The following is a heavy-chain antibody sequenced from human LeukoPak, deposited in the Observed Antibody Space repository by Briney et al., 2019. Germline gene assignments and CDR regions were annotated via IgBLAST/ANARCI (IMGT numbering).Heavy chain of an antibody. CDR2: INHSGST. CDR1: GGSFSGYY. V-gene: IGHV4-34*01. D-gene: IGHD1-1*01. Sequence: PSETLSLTCAVYGGSFSGYYWSWIRQPPGKGLEWIGEINHSGSTNYNPSLKSRVTISVDTSKNQFSLKLSSVTAADTAMYYCARGPFLDWNDLENWFDPWGQGTLVTVSS. J-gene: IGHJ5*02. CDR3: ARGPFLDWNDLENWFDP.